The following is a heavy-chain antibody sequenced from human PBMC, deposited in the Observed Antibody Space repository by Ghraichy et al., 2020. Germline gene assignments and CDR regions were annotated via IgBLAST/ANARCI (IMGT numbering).Heavy chain of an antibody. D-gene: IGHD5-24*01. J-gene: IGHJ2*01. Sequence: GGSLRLSCAASGFTFSSYSMNWVRQAPGKGLEWVSSISSSSSYIYYADSVKGRFTISRDNAKNSLYLQMNSLRAEDTAVYYCARDEEMATIPPATWYFDLWGRGTLVTVSS. V-gene: IGHV3-21*01. CDR3: ARDEEMATIPPATWYFDL. CDR1: GFTFSSYS. CDR2: ISSSSSYI.